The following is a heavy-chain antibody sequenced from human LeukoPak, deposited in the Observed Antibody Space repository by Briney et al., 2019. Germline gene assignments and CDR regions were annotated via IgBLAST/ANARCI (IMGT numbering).Heavy chain of an antibody. CDR2: IIPIFDTA. Sequence: GASVKVSCKAPGGTFSSYAISWVRQAPGQGLEWMGGIIPIFDTANYAQKFQGRVTITTDESTSTAYMELSSLRSEDTAVYYCARGRGDGYNYWGQGTLVTVSS. D-gene: IGHD5-24*01. J-gene: IGHJ4*02. V-gene: IGHV1-69*05. CDR3: ARGRGDGYNY. CDR1: GGTFSSYA.